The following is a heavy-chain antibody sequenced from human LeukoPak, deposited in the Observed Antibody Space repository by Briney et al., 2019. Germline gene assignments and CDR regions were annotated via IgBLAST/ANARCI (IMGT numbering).Heavy chain of an antibody. CDR2: IYSGGST. J-gene: IGHJ4*02. V-gene: IGHV3-53*01. Sequence: GGSLRLSCAASGFTVSSNYMSWVRQAPGKGLEWVSVIYSGGSTYYADSVKGRFTISRDNSKNTLYLQMNSLRAEDTAVYYCARSRDGYNPFFDYWGQGTLVTVSS. CDR1: GFTVSSNY. D-gene: IGHD5-24*01. CDR3: ARSRDGYNPFFDY.